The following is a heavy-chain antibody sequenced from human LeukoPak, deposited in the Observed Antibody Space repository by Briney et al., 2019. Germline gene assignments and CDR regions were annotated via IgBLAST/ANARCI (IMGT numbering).Heavy chain of an antibody. V-gene: IGHV1-69*13. CDR2: IIPIFGTA. Sequence: SVKVSCKVSKYPLTEFSMHWVRQAPGQGLEWMGGIIPIFGTANYAQKFQGRVTITADESTSTAYMELSSLRSEDTAVYYCARDLSRGSSVDYWGQGTLVSVSS. CDR1: KYPLTEFS. D-gene: IGHD6-6*01. CDR3: ARDLSRGSSVDY. J-gene: IGHJ4*02.